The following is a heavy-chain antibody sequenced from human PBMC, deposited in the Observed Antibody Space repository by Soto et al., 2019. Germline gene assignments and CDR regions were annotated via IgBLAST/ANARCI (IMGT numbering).Heavy chain of an antibody. D-gene: IGHD6-13*01. CDR2: IIPIFGTA. Sequence: QVQLVQSGAEVKKPGSSVKVSCKASGGTFSSYAISWVRQAPGQGLEWMGGIIPIFGTANYAQKFQGRVTITADKSTSTGYKEVSSLRSEDTAVDYCVSARLRAAAGTFYGMDVWGQGTTVTVSS. CDR3: VSARLRAAAGTFYGMDV. CDR1: GGTFSSYA. J-gene: IGHJ6*02. V-gene: IGHV1-69*06.